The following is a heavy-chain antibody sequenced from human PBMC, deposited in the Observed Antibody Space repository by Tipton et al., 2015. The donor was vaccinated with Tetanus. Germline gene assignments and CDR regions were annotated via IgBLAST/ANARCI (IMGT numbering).Heavy chain of an antibody. J-gene: IGHJ5*02. V-gene: IGHV3-23*01. CDR1: LFSFGSYS. CDR2: ISGSGETT. CDR3: AKSGGSWYFDP. Sequence: LSLTCAASLFSFGSYSMNWVRQAPGKGLEWVSAISGSGETTHYGDSVKGRFTISRDNSKNTVYLQMNSLRAEDTAIYYCAKSGGSWYFDPWGQGTLVTVSS. D-gene: IGHD2-15*01.